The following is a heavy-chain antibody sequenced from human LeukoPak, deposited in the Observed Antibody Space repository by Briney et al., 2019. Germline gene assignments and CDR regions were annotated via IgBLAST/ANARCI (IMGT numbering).Heavy chain of an antibody. V-gene: IGHV3-23*01. D-gene: IGHD6-19*01. J-gene: IGHJ6*02. Sequence: GGSLRLSCAASGFTFSSYAMSWVRQTPGKGLEWVSAISGSGGSTYYADSVKGRFTISRDNSKNTLFLQMNSLRAEDTAVYYCARDISGWYSGGYFRMDVWGQGTTVTVSS. CDR1: GFTFSSYA. CDR2: ISGSGGST. CDR3: ARDISGWYSGGYFRMDV.